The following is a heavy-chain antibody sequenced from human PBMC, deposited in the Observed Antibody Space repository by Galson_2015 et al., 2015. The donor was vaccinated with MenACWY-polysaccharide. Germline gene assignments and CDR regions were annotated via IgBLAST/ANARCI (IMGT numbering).Heavy chain of an antibody. CDR1: GGSFSGYY. J-gene: IGHJ4*02. V-gene: IGHV4-34*01. D-gene: IGHD6-6*01. CDR2: INHSGST. Sequence: SETLSLTCAVYGGSFSGYYWSWIRQPPGKGLEWIGEINHSGSTNYNPSLKSRVTISVDTSKNQFSLKLSSVTAADTAVYYCGGYSSSSGGSVDYWGQGTLVTVSS. CDR3: GGYSSSSGGSVDY.